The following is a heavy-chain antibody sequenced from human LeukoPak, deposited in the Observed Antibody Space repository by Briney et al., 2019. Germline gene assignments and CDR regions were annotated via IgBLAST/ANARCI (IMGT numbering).Heavy chain of an antibody. Sequence: GRSLRLSCAASGFTFSNYGMHWVRQAPGKGLEWVAVMWYDGSNKYYADSVKGRFTISRDNSKNTLYLQMSSLRAEDTAVYYCATTDFDYWGQGTLVTVSS. CDR1: GFTFSNYG. J-gene: IGHJ4*02. CDR3: ATTDFDY. V-gene: IGHV3-33*01. CDR2: MWYDGSNK. D-gene: IGHD1-1*01.